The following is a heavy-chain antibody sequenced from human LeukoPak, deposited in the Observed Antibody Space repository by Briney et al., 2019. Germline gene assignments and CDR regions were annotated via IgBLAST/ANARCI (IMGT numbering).Heavy chain of an antibody. J-gene: IGHJ4*02. V-gene: IGHV3-30-3*01. CDR3: ARSVLGYCSGGSCYSSGLDY. CDR2: ISYDGSNK. D-gene: IGHD2-15*01. CDR1: GFTFSRYA. Sequence: GESLRLSCAASGFTFSRYAMHWVRQAPGKGLEWVAVISYDGSNKYYADSVKGRFTISRDNSKNTLYLQMNSLRAEDTAVYYCARSVLGYCSGGSCYSSGLDYWGQGTLVTVSS.